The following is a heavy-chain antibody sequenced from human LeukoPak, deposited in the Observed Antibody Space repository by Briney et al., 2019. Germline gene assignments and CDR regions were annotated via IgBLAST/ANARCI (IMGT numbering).Heavy chain of an antibody. J-gene: IGHJ6*03. CDR3: ATSMVRGVDYYYYYMDV. CDR1: GFTFSSYA. D-gene: IGHD3-10*01. Sequence: GGSLRLSCAASGFTFSSYAMSWVRQAPGKGLEWVSAISGSGGSTYYADSVKGRFTISRDNSKNTLYLQMNSLRAEDTAVYYCATSMVRGVDYYYYYMDVWGKGTTVTISS. CDR2: ISGSGGST. V-gene: IGHV3-23*01.